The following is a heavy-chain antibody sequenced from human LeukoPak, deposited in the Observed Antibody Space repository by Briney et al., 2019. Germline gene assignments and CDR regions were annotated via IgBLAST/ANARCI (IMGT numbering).Heavy chain of an antibody. V-gene: IGHV3-7*01. CDR3: ARRDGYNTFYFEY. Sequence: PGGSLRLSCTASGFTFSGAWMTWVRQAPGKGLEWVANINQDGSEKYYVDSVKGRFTISRDNAMNSLYLQMNSLRGEDTAVYYCARRDGYNTFYFEYWGQGTLVTVSS. CDR2: INQDGSEK. D-gene: IGHD5-24*01. J-gene: IGHJ4*02. CDR1: GFTFSGAW.